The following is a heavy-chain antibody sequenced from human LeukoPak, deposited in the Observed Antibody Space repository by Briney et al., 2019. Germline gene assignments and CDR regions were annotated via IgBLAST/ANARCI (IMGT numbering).Heavy chain of an antibody. CDR2: IYYSGST. V-gene: IGHV4-39*01. D-gene: IGHD3-10*01. J-gene: IGHJ4*02. CDR1: GGSISSSSYY. Sequence: SETLSLTCTVSGGSISSSSYYWGWIRQPPGKGLEWIGSIYYSGSTYYNPSLKSRVTISVDTSKNQFSLKLGSVTAADTAVYYCARLLYGSALAKDYWGQGTLVTVSS. CDR3: ARLLYGSALAKDY.